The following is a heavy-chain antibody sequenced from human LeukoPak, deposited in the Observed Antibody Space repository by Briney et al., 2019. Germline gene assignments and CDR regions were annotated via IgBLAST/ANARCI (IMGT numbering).Heavy chain of an antibody. D-gene: IGHD6-19*01. CDR1: GGSSHY. Sequence: PSETLSLTCTVSGGSSHYCSWIRQPPGKGLGGIGFVHNSGRTRCSASLQSRLARSADTSKRHFSLKRTSVNAADTAVYYCARLLDYASSGDPDTFDMWGQGIMVTVSS. CDR3: ARLLDYASSGDPDTFDM. CDR2: VHNSGRT. J-gene: IGHJ3*02. V-gene: IGHV4-59*11.